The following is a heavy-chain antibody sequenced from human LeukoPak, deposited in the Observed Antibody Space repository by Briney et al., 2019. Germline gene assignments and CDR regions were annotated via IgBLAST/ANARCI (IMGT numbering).Heavy chain of an antibody. CDR3: AQGSGQYYEY. Sequence: RIKSKSAGRTTDFAAPVKVRFTISRDDSKNTLYLQMNSLTSEDTAVYYCAQGSGQYYEYWGQGTLVTVSS. CDR2: IKSKSAGRTT. V-gene: IGHV3-15*01. J-gene: IGHJ4*02. D-gene: IGHD3-22*01.